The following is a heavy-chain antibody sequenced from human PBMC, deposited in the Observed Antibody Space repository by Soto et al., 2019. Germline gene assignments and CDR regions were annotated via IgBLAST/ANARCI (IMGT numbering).Heavy chain of an antibody. CDR2: IYYSGST. CDR3: ARWPQLEPRFDY. J-gene: IGHJ4*02. V-gene: IGHV4-31*03. Sequence: QVQLQESGPGLVKPSQTLSLTCTVSGGSISSGDYYWSWIRQHPGKGLEWIGYIYYSGSTYYNPSPKERVTISVDTSKNQFSLKLSSVTAADTAVYYCARWPQLEPRFDYWGQGTLVTVSS. CDR1: GGSISSGDYY. D-gene: IGHD1-1*01.